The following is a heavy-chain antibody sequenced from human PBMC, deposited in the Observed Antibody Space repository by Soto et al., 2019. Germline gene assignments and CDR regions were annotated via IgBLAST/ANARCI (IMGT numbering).Heavy chain of an antibody. J-gene: IGHJ5*02. CDR3: ARGDPNWFDP. V-gene: IGHV4-30-2*01. CDR2: IYHSGST. Sequence: SETLSLTCAVAGRSIRSGGYSWGWIRQPPGKGLEGIGLIYHSGSTYYNPTLKSRVTITVDRSKNQCSLKLSSVTAADTAVYYCARGDPNWFDPWGQGTLVTVSS. CDR1: GRSIRSGGYS.